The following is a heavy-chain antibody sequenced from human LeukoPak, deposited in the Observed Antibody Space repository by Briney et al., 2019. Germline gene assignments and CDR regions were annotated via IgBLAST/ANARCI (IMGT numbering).Heavy chain of an antibody. CDR3: ARGSLTVTSQPILDY. CDR1: GGSISSYY. CDR2: IYYSGST. D-gene: IGHD7-27*01. Sequence: SETLSLTCTVSGGSISSYYWSWIRQPPGKGLEWIGYIYYSGSTNYNPSLKSRVTISVDTSKNQFSLKLSSVTAADTAVYYCARGSLTVTSQPILDYWGQGTLVTVSS. V-gene: IGHV4-59*01. J-gene: IGHJ4*02.